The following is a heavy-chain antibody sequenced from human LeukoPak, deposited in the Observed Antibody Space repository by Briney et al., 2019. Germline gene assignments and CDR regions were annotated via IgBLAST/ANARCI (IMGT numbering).Heavy chain of an antibody. CDR1: GFTFSSYS. CDR2: ISSSSSYI. CDR3: AREGDIAALDY. Sequence: GGSLRLSCAASGFTFSSYSMNWVRQAPGKGLEWISSISSSSSYIYYADSVKGRFTISRDNAKNSLYLQMNSLRAEDTAVYYCAREGDIAALDYWGQGTLVTVSS. J-gene: IGHJ4*02. D-gene: IGHD6-6*01. V-gene: IGHV3-21*01.